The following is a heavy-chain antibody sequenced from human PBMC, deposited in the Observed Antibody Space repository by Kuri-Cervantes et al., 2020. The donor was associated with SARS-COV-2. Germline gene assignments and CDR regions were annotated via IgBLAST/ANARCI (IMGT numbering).Heavy chain of an antibody. CDR3: ERDLRFYYYYGMDV. V-gene: IGHV1-2*02. CDR2: INPNSGGT. CDR1: GYTFTGYY. J-gene: IGHJ6*02. Sequence: SVKVSCKASGYTFTGYYMHWVRQAPGQGLEWMGWINPNSGGTNYAQKFQGRVTITADESTSKAYMELSSLRSEDRAVYYCERDLRFYYYYGMDVWGHGTTVTVSS. D-gene: IGHD4-17*01.